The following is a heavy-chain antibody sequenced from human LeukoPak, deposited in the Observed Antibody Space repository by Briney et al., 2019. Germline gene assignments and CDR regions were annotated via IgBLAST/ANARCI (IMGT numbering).Heavy chain of an antibody. CDR1: GDSISSGNW. CDR3: ARYCLWFGDLLRCSLDY. CDR2: IHHSGST. J-gene: IGHJ4*02. Sequence: SETLSLICAVSGDSISSGNWCIWVRQPPGKGLEWIGEIHHSGSTYYNPSLKSRITMSVDTSKNQFYLKLSSVTAADTAVYYCARYCLWFGDLLRCSLDYWGQGTLVTVSS. V-gene: IGHV4-55*02. D-gene: IGHD3-10*01.